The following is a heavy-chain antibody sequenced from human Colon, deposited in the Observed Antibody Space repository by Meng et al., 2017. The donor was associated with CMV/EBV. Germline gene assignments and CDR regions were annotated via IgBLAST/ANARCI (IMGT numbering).Heavy chain of an antibody. CDR3: ARVMYYDILTGPSFDY. CDR1: YTFTRYA. V-gene: IGHV7-4-1*02. D-gene: IGHD3-9*01. CDR2: INTNTGNP. J-gene: IGHJ4*02. Sequence: YTFTRYAMNWVRKAPGQGLEWMRWINTNTGNPTYAQGFTGHFVFSLDTSVSTAYLQISSLKAEDTAVYYCARVMYYDILTGPSFDYWGQGTPVTVSS.